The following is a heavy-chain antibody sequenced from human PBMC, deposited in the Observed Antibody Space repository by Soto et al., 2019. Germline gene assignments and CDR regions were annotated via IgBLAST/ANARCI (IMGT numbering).Heavy chain of an antibody. CDR2: ISSSGSTI. V-gene: IGHV3-11*01. CDR3: ARADLLDDFWSGYYY. J-gene: IGHJ4*02. D-gene: IGHD3-3*01. CDR1: GFTFSDYY. Sequence: GGSLRLSCAASGFTFSDYYMSWIRQAPGKGLEWVSYISSSGSTIYYADSVKGRFTISRDNAKNSLYLQMNSLRAEVTAFYYCARADLLDDFWSGYYYWGQGTLVTVSS.